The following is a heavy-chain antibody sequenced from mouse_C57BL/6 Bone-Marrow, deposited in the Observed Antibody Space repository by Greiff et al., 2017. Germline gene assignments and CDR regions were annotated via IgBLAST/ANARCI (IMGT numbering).Heavy chain of an antibody. Sequence: QVQLKQPGAELVKPGASVKMSCKASGYTFTSYWITWVKQRPGQGLEWIGDIYPGSGSTNYNEKFKSKATLTVDTSSSTAYMKLSSLTSEDSAVYYCARSSITTVVDYWGQGTTLTVSS. D-gene: IGHD1-1*01. J-gene: IGHJ2*01. CDR2: IYPGSGST. V-gene: IGHV1-55*01. CDR3: ARSSITTVVDY. CDR1: GYTFTSYW.